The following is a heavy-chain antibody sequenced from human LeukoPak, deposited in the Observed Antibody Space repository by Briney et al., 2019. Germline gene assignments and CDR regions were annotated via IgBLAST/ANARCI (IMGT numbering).Heavy chain of an antibody. V-gene: IGHV3-23*01. CDR3: AKDPFAYSGYSFVAPNWFDP. J-gene: IGHJ5*02. Sequence: PGGSLRLSCAASGFTFSSYAMSWFRQAPGKGLEWVSAISGSGGSTNYADSVKGRFTISRDNSKNTLYLQMNSLRAEDTAVYYCAKDPFAYSGYSFVAPNWFDPWGQGTLVTVSS. CDR1: GFTFSSYA. CDR2: ISGSGGST. D-gene: IGHD3-22*01.